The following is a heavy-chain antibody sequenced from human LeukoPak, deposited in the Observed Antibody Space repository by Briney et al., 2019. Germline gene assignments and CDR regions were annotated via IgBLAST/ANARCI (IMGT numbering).Heavy chain of an antibody. D-gene: IGHD2-15*01. CDR1: GLTFSNYW. Sequence: GGSLRLSCAASGLTFSNYWMAWVRQAPGKGLEWVANIKQDGSEKHYVDSVKGRFTISRDSAKNSLYLQMNSLRAEDTAVYYCARDSAGRYYYYMDVWGKGTTVTVSS. CDR3: ARDSAGRYYYYMDV. CDR2: IKQDGSEK. V-gene: IGHV3-7*01. J-gene: IGHJ6*03.